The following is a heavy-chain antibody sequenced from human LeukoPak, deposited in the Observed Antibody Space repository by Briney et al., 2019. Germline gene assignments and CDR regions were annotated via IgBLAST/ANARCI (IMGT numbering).Heavy chain of an antibody. CDR3: ARRSYNSPFRY. CDR2: INHSGST. Sequence: SETLSLTCAVYGGSFSGYYWSWIRQPPGKGLEWIGEINHSGSTNYNPSLKSRVTISVDTSKNQCSLKLSSVTAADSAVYYCARRSYNSPFRYWGQGTLVTVSS. V-gene: IGHV4-34*01. D-gene: IGHD5-24*01. J-gene: IGHJ4*02. CDR1: GGSFSGYY.